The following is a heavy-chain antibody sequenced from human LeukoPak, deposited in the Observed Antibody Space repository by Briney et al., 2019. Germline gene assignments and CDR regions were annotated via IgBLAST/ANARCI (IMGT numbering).Heavy chain of an antibody. CDR3: ARDGPVLTSSEYFQH. CDR2: ISYDGSNK. CDR1: GFTFSSYA. D-gene: IGHD2-21*02. V-gene: IGHV3-30*04. Sequence: GGSLRLSCAASGFTFSSYAMHWVRQAPGKGLEWVAVISYDGSNKYYADSVKGRFTISRDNSKNTLYLQMNSLGAEDTAVYYCARDGPVLTSSEYFQHWGQGTLVTVSS. J-gene: IGHJ1*01.